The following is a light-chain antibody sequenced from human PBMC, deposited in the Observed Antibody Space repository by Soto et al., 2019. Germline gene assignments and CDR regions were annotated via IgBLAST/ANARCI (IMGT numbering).Light chain of an antibody. CDR2: TAS. Sequence: DIQMTQSPSSLSASVGDRVTIACRASQSISSSVNWYQQKAGKAPNLLIYTASNLESGVPSRFSGSGSGTDFTLTISSLQPEDFATYYCQQYNAFYTFGQGTRVEIK. CDR3: QQYNAFYT. CDR1: QSISSS. V-gene: IGKV1-39*01. J-gene: IGKJ2*01.